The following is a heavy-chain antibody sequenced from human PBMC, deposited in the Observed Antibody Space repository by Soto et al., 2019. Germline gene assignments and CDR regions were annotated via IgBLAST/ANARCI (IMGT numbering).Heavy chain of an antibody. CDR3: AREGSAVFDY. J-gene: IGHJ4*02. CDR2: IYHSGST. CDR1: GYSISSGYY. V-gene: IGHV4-38-2*02. Sequence: SETLSLTCAVPGYSISSGYYWGWIRQPPGKGLEWIGSIYHSGSTYYNPSLKSRVTISVDTSKNQFSLKLSSVTAADTAVYYCAREGSAVFDYWGQGTLVTVSS.